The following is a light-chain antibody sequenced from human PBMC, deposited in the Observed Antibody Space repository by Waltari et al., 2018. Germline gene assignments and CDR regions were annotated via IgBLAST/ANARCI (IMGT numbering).Light chain of an antibody. CDR2: GAS. Sequence: IQMTQSPSSVSASVGDSVTITCRASQDISGRLAWYQQKPGVAPKPLIYGASNLLNGVPSRFSGGGSGTDFTLTVSSLQSEDFATYFCQQTNTFPLTFGPGTRVEIK. J-gene: IGKJ1*01. CDR3: QQTNTFPLT. CDR1: QDISGR. V-gene: IGKV1-12*01.